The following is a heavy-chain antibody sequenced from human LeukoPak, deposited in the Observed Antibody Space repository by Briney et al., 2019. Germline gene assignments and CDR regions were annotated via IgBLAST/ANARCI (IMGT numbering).Heavy chain of an antibody. V-gene: IGHV3-66*02. CDR3: ARRRVYSYGPDDS. Sequence: GGSLRLSCAASGFTVSSNYMSWVRQAPGKGLEWVSVIYSGGNTYYADSVKGRFIISRDNSKNTVYLQMNSLRVEDTAVYYCARRRVYSYGPDDSWGQGTLVTVSS. CDR1: GFTVSSNY. CDR2: IYSGGNT. J-gene: IGHJ4*02. D-gene: IGHD5-18*01.